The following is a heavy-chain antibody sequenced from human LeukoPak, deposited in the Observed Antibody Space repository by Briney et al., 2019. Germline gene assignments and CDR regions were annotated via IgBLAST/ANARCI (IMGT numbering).Heavy chain of an antibody. D-gene: IGHD5-12*01. Sequence: GGSLRLSCAASGFTFSSYGMHWVRQAPGKGLEWVAVIWYDGSNKYYADSVKGRFTISRDNSKDTLYLQMNSLRAEDTAVYYCARNENSGWGYFDYWGQGTLVTVSS. CDR1: GFTFSSYG. CDR2: IWYDGSNK. CDR3: ARNENSGWGYFDY. V-gene: IGHV3-33*01. J-gene: IGHJ4*02.